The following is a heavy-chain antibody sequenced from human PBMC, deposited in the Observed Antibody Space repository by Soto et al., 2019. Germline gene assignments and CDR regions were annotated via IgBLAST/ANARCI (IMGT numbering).Heavy chain of an antibody. Sequence: VHLVESGGGLVQPGGSLRLSCAASGFTFSSYWMHWVRQAPGEGLVWVSRISSDGTKTTYADSVKGRFIISRENAKNTLDLQMNSLRVEDTAVFYCARDPGSTSNDCDYWGQGTLVSVSS. D-gene: IGHD6-13*01. V-gene: IGHV3-74*01. CDR3: ARDPGSTSNDCDY. J-gene: IGHJ4*02. CDR2: ISSDGTKT. CDR1: GFTFSSYW.